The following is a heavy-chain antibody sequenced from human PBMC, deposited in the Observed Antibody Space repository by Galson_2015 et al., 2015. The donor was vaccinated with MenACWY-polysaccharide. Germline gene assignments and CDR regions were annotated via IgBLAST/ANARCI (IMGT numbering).Heavy chain of an antibody. Sequence: SLRLSCAGSGYTFNSAWMNWVRQAPGKGLEWVARIRTQSEGRTAYATPVERRFTISRDDSNNALYLQWNSLKASDTAIYYCARITGGEYFQYWGQGALVTV. D-gene: IGHD5-24*01. CDR1: GYTFNSAW. V-gene: IGHV3-15*01. CDR2: IRTQSEGRT. CDR3: ARITGGEYFQY. J-gene: IGHJ1*01.